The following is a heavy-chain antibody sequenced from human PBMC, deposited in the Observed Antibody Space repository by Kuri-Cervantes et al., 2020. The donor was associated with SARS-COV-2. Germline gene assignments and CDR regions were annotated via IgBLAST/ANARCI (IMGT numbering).Heavy chain of an antibody. CDR3: ANDIVVVSMDV. D-gene: IGHD2-2*01. J-gene: IGHJ6*04. V-gene: IGHV3-23*01. Sequence: GGSLRLSCAASGFTFSSYAMSWVRQAPGKGLEWVSAISGSGGSTYYADSVKGRFTISRDNAKNSLYLQMNSLRAEDTAVYYCANDIVVVSMDVWGKGTTVTVSS. CDR2: ISGSGGST. CDR1: GFTFSSYA.